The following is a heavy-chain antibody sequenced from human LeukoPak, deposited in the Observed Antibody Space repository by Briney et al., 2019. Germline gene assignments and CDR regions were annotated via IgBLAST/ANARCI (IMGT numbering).Heavy chain of an antibody. CDR2: ISSSSSYI. CDR3: GSRLDSTWYSY. J-gene: IGHJ4*02. D-gene: IGHD6-13*01. CDR1: GFTFSSYS. Sequence: GGSLRLSCAASGFTFSSYSMTWVRQAPGKGLEWVSFISSSSSYIYYADSVKGRFTISRDNAKNTLYLQMNSLRAEDTAVYYCGSRLDSTWYSYWGQGTLVTVPS. V-gene: IGHV3-21*04.